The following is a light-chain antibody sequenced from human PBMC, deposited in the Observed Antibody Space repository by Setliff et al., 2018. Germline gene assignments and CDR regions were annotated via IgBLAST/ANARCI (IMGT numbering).Light chain of an antibody. CDR1: SSDVGAYDL. V-gene: IGLV2-14*03. CDR2: DVS. CDR3: SAYTSSSTYV. Sequence: SALTQPASVSGSPGQSITISCSGTSSDVGAYDLASWYKQHPGKAPKLIISDVSNRPSGVSNRFSGSKSGNTASLTISGLQAEDEADYYCSAYTSSSTYVFGTGTKVTVL. J-gene: IGLJ1*01.